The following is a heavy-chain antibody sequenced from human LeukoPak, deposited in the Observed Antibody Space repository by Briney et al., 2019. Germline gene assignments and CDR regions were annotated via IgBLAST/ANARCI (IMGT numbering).Heavy chain of an antibody. D-gene: IGHD3-10*01. Sequence: SETLSLTCAVYGGSFSGYYWSWIRQPPGKGLEWIGEINHSGSTNYNPSLKSRVTISVDTSKNQFSLKLSSVTAADTAVYYCARTDYYGSGSYLGRYMDVWGKGATVTISS. CDR3: ARTDYYGSGSYLGRYMDV. V-gene: IGHV4-34*01. CDR2: INHSGST. J-gene: IGHJ6*03. CDR1: GGSFSGYY.